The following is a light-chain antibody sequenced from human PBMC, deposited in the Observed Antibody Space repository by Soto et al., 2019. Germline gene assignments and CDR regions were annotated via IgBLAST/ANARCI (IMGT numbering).Light chain of an antibody. CDR3: TSFTTSNTFV. J-gene: IGLJ1*01. V-gene: IGLV2-14*03. CDR2: DVS. Sequence: QSVLAQPASVSGSPGQSITISCTGTSNDVGHFNYVSWFQQHPGKAPKLLIFDVSNWPSGVSDRFSGSKSGNTASLTISGLQPEDKADYYCTSFTTSNTFVFGSGTKVTVL. CDR1: SNDVGHFNY.